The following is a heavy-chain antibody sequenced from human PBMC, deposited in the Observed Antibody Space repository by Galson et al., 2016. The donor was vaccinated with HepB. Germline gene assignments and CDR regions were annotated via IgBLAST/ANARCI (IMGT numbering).Heavy chain of an antibody. CDR1: GYMFTTYA. CDR3: ARARRFSATYYFDY. J-gene: IGHJ4*02. D-gene: IGHD3-3*01. V-gene: IGHV5-51*01. Sequence: KVSCKASGYMFTTYAVNWVRQAPGQGLEWMGIIYPDDSDTLYNPSFRGQVIISVDKSLSTAYLQWTSLKASDTAMYYCARARRFSATYYFDYWAQGTLVTVSS. CDR2: IYPDDSDT.